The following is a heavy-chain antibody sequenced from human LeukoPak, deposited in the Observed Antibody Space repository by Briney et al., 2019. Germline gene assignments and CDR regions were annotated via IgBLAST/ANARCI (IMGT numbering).Heavy chain of an antibody. J-gene: IGHJ3*02. V-gene: IGHV4-38-2*02. Sequence: PSETLSLTCTVSGYSISSISSTYYWGWVRQSPGKRLEWIGSSIYHSGSTYYNPSLQSRVTISIDTSKNQFSLKLSSVTAADTAVYYCAKILIVTTTHDAFDIWGQGTMVTVSS. CDR1: GYSISSISSTYY. D-gene: IGHD5-12*01. CDR2: SIYHSGST. CDR3: AKILIVTTTHDAFDI.